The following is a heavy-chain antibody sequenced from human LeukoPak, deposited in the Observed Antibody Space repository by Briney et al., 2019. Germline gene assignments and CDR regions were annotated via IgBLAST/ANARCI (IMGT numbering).Heavy chain of an antibody. J-gene: IGHJ4*02. D-gene: IGHD2-15*01. V-gene: IGHV1-3*04. CDR3: ARGVVVVAATRHFDF. CDR1: GHTFISYA. CDR2: INTGNGIA. Sequence: ASVKVSCKASGHTFISYALHWVRQAPGQSLEWMGWINTGNGIAKYSQNFQGRVTITRDTSASTVYMELSSLRAEDTAVYYCARGVVVVAATRHFDFWGQGTLVTVSS.